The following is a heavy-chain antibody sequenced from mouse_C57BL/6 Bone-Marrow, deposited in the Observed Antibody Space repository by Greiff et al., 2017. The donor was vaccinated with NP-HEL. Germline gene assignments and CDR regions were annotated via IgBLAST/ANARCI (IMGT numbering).Heavy chain of an antibody. CDR3: AREDLTGTHYFDY. D-gene: IGHD4-1*01. CDR1: GYTFTDYY. J-gene: IGHJ2*01. Sequence: EVQLHQSGPELVKPGASVKISCKASGYTFTDYYMNWVKQSHGKSLEWIGDINPNNGGTSYNQKFKGKATLTVDKSSSTAYMELRSLTSEDSAVYYCAREDLTGTHYFDYWGQGTTLTVSS. V-gene: IGHV1-26*01. CDR2: INPNNGGT.